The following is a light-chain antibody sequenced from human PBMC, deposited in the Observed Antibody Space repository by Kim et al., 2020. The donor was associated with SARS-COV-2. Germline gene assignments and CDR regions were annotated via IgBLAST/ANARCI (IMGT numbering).Light chain of an antibody. V-gene: IGKV1-39*01. J-gene: IGKJ1*01. Sequence: ASLGDRVTITCRASQTIATHLNWYQQKPGKVPQVLIYAASTLQSGVPSRISGSGSGSEFTLTITNLQPEDLATYYCQQSYSLPRTFGQGTKVDIK. CDR1: QTIATH. CDR3: QQSYSLPRT. CDR2: AAS.